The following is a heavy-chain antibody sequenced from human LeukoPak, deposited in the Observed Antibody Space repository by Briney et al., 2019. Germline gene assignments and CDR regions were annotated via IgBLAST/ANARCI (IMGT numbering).Heavy chain of an antibody. CDR2: INQDGSER. Sequence: PGGSLRLSCAASRFTFSNYWMTWVRQAPGKGLEWVANINQDGSERYYVDSVKGRFTISRDNAKNSLYLQMNSLRAADTAVYYCAELGITMIGGVWGKGTTVTISS. D-gene: IGHD3-10*02. CDR1: RFTFSNYW. CDR3: AELGITMIGGV. J-gene: IGHJ6*04. V-gene: IGHV3-7*01.